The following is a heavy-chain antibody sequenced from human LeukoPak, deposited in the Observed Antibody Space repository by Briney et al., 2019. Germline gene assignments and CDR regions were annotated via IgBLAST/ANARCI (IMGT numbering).Heavy chain of an antibody. CDR2: ISSSSSTI. V-gene: IGHV3-48*01. D-gene: IGHD3-9*01. CDR1: GVNFSTYA. CDR3: ARDRNILTGYYKTDY. J-gene: IGHJ4*02. Sequence: GSLRLSCAASGVNFSTYAMNWVRQAPGKGLEWVSYISSSSSTIYYADSVKGRFTTSRDNAKNSLYLQMNSLRAEDTAVYYCARDRNILTGYYKTDYWGQGTLVTVSS.